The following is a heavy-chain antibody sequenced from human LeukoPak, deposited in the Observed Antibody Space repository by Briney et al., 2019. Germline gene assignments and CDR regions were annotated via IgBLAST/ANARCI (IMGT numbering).Heavy chain of an antibody. Sequence: PGGSLRLSCAASGFTFSNAWMSWVRQAPGKGLEWVGRIKSKTDGGTTDYAAPVKGRFTISGDDSKNTLYLQMNSLKTEDTAVYYCTTDSSSWIDAFDIWGQGTMVTVSS. CDR1: GFTFSNAW. CDR2: IKSKTDGGTT. CDR3: TTDSSSWIDAFDI. D-gene: IGHD6-13*01. J-gene: IGHJ3*02. V-gene: IGHV3-15*01.